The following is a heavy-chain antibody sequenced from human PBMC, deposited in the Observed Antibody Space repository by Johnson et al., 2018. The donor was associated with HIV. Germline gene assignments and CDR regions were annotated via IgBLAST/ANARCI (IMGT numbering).Heavy chain of an antibody. CDR3: ARDLAPPNAFDI. CDR2: MSYDGSKK. Sequence: QVQLVESWGGLVKPGGSLRLSCAASGVTLTNTWMNWVRQAPGKGLAWLTLMSYDGSKKYYADSVTGRFTISRDNSKNTLYLQMNSLRAEDTAVYYCARDLAPPNAFDIWGQGTMVTVSS. CDR1: GVTLTNTW. J-gene: IGHJ3*02. V-gene: IGHV3-30*03.